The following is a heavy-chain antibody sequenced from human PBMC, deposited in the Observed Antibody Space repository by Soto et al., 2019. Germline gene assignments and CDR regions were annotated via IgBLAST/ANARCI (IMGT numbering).Heavy chain of an antibody. D-gene: IGHD2-8*01. V-gene: IGHV3-30*18. J-gene: IGHJ4*01. CDR2: ISYDGSNK. Sequence: GGSLRLSCAASGFTFSSYGMHWVRQAPGKGLEWVAVISYDGSNKYYADSVKGRFTISRDNSKNTLYLQMNSLRAEDTALYYCAKHAVSGDYFDYSGQGTLLTVSS. CDR1: GFTFSSYG. CDR3: AKHAVSGDYFDY.